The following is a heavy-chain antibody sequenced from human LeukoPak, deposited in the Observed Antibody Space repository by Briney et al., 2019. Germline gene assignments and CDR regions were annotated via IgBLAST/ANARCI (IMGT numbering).Heavy chain of an antibody. CDR2: IYTSGST. J-gene: IGHJ5*02. D-gene: IGHD2-2*01. CDR1: GGSISSGSYY. V-gene: IGHV4-61*02. Sequence: SQTLSLTCTVSGGSISSGSYYWSWIRQPAGKGLEWIGRIYTSGSTSYNPSLKSRVTISVDTSKNQFSLKLSSVTAADTAVYYCARDIVVVPAASPWFDPWGQGTLVTVSS. CDR3: ARDIVVVPAASPWFDP.